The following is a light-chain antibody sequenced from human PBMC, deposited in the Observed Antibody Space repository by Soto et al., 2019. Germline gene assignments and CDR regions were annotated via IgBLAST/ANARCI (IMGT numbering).Light chain of an antibody. CDR1: SSNIGAGYD. CDR3: QSYDSSLSGYWV. V-gene: IGLV1-40*01. CDR2: GNS. J-gene: IGLJ3*02. Sequence: QSALTQPPSVSGAPGQRVTISCTGSSSNIGAGYDVHWYQQLPGTAPKLLIYGNSNRPSGVPDRFSGSKSGTSASLAITGLQAEDVADYYCQSYDSSLSGYWVFGGGTKLTVL.